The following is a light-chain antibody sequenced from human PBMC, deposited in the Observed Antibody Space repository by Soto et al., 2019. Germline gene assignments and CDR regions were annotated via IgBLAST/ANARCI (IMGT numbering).Light chain of an antibody. CDR2: GNS. Sequence: QAVVTQPPSVSWAPGQRVTISCTGSSSNIGAGYDVHWYRQLPGSAPQLLIQGNSNRPSEVPDRFSGSKSGPSASLAITGLQSEDEADYYCQSYDSSLSNSVIFGGGTKLTVL. CDR3: QSYDSSLSNSVI. V-gene: IGLV1-40*01. CDR1: SSNIGAGYD. J-gene: IGLJ2*01.